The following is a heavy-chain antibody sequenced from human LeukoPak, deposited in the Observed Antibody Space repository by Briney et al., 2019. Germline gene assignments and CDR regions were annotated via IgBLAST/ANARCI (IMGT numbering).Heavy chain of an antibody. V-gene: IGHV1-69*04. CDR3: AGLFWSGYSWDLYYFDY. D-gene: IGHD3-3*01. Sequence: AASVKVSCKASGGTFSSYAISWVRQAPGQGLEWMGRIIPILGIANYAQKFQGRVTITADKSTSTAYMELSSLRSEDTAVYYCAGLFWSGYSWDLYYFDYWGQGTLVTVSS. CDR1: GGTFSSYA. J-gene: IGHJ4*02. CDR2: IIPILGIA.